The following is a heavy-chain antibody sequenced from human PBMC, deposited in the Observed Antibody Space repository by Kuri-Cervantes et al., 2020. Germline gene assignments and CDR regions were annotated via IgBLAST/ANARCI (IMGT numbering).Heavy chain of an antibody. CDR1: RFTVSSNY. V-gene: IGHV3-30-3*01. CDR3: ARDYRGSYTGAHY. CDR2: ISYDGSNK. Sequence: LSLTCAASRFTVSSNYMSWVRQAPGKGLEWVAVISYDGSNKYYADSVKGRFTISRDNSKNTLYLQMNSLRAEDTAVYYCARDYRGSYTGAHYWGQGTLVTVSS. J-gene: IGHJ4*02. D-gene: IGHD1-26*01.